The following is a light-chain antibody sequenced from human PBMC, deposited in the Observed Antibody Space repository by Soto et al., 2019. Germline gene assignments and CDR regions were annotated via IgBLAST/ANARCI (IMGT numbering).Light chain of an antibody. J-gene: IGKJ1*01. V-gene: IGKV3-15*01. Sequence: ETVFTQSPGTLSLSQGERATLSCRASHSITRNLAWYQQSPGQAPRLLIYGASTRATGIPARFSGSGSGTEFTLTINSLQSEDFAVYYCQQYNNWPMWTFGQGTKVDIK. CDR3: QQYNNWPMWT. CDR1: HSITRN. CDR2: GAS.